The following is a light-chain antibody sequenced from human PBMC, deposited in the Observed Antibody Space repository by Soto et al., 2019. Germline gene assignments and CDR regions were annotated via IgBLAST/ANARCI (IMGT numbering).Light chain of an antibody. Sequence: QSVLTQPASVSGSPGQSITISCTGTSSDIGAYNYVSWYQQYPDKAPKLMIYEVSNRPSGVSNRFSGSKSGNTASLTISGLQAEDEADYYCTSYSSSRTLYVFGSGTKVTVL. CDR1: SSDIGAYNY. CDR3: TSYSSSRTLYV. J-gene: IGLJ1*01. CDR2: EVS. V-gene: IGLV2-14*01.